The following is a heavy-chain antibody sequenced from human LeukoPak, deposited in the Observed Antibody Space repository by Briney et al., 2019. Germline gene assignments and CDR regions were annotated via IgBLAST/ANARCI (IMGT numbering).Heavy chain of an antibody. J-gene: IGHJ4*02. CDR3: ARARRPSGSYYDY. D-gene: IGHD1-26*01. Sequence: NASETLSLTCTVSGGSISSYYWSWIRQPPGKGLEWIGYIYYSGSTNYNPSLKSRVTISVDTSKNQFSLKLSSVTAADTAVYYCARARRPSGSYYDYWGQGTLVTVSS. V-gene: IGHV4-59*12. CDR1: GGSISSYY. CDR2: IYYSGST.